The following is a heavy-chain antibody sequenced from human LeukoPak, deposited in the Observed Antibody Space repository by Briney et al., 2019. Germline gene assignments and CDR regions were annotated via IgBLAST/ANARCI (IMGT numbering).Heavy chain of an antibody. CDR2: IIPIFGAT. D-gene: IGHD4-17*01. CDR3: ARGEAVTTVFVDYYYYGMDV. Sequence: SAKVSCKASGGTFSSYAISWVRQAPGQGLEWMGGIIPIFGATNYAQKFQGRVTITADESTSTAYMELSSLKSEDTAVYYCARGEAVTTVFVDYYYYGMDVWGQGTTVTVSS. J-gene: IGHJ6*02. CDR1: GGTFSSYA. V-gene: IGHV1-69*13.